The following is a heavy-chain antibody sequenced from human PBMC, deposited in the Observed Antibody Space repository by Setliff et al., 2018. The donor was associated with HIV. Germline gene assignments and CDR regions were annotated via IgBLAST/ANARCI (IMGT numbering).Heavy chain of an antibody. CDR2: INTNTGNP. CDR1: GYTFNNYA. D-gene: IGHD3-3*01. CDR3: ARDLKRPNSNFWGGYPIPFDS. J-gene: IGHJ4*02. Sequence: ASVVSCKASGYTFNNYAMNWVRQAPGQGLELMGWINTNTGNPTYAQGFTGRFVFSLDTSVSTAYLQISSLKAEDTAVYFCARDLKRPNSNFWGGYPIPFDSWGQGTLVTSPQ. V-gene: IGHV7-4-1*02.